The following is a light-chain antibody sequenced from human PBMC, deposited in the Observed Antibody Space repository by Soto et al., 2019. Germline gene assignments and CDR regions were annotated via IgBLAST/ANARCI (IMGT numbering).Light chain of an antibody. Sequence: DIQMTQSPSSLSASVGDRVTITCRASQNILTFLTWYQQKSGKAPKLLIVAASSLETGVPTRFSGSGSGTDTPLTISILQPEYVATYYCQHSNRKPPTFGQGTNLEIK. CDR2: AAS. J-gene: IGKJ2*01. CDR3: QHSNRKPPT. CDR1: QNILTF. V-gene: IGKV1-39*01.